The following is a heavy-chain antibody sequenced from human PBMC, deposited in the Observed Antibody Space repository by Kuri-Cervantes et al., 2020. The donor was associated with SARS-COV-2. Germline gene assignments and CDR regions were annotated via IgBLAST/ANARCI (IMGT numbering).Heavy chain of an antibody. J-gene: IGHJ2*01. V-gene: IGHV3-33*08. CDR3: ARDSDTTGYYWYFDL. CDR2: IWNDGSNK. D-gene: IGHD3-22*01. Sequence: SSAPSGLTFSTYDMYWVRQAPGKGLEWGAFIWNDGSNKYYADSVKGRFTISRDNSKNTLYLQMDSLRGDDTAVYYCARDSDTTGYYWYFDLWGRGTLVTVSS. CDR1: GLTFSTYD.